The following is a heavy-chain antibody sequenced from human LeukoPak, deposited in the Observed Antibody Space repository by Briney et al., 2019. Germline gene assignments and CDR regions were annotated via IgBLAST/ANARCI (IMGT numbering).Heavy chain of an antibody. CDR1: GFAFDEHG. D-gene: IGHD2-2*01. CDR3: ARAPITSPFYFDY. J-gene: IGHJ4*02. Sequence: GGSLRLSCTASGFAFDEHGMSWVRQVPGKGLEWVSGINWSGGSTGYADPLRGRFTISRDNAKNSLYLQMDSLRAEDTALYYCARAPITSPFYFDYWGQGTLVTVSA. CDR2: INWSGGST. V-gene: IGHV3-20*04.